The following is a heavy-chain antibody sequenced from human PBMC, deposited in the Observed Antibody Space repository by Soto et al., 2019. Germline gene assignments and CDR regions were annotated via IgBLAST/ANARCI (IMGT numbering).Heavy chain of an antibody. J-gene: IGHJ4*02. CDR3: ARETYSYGSYFDY. Sequence: EVQLVESGGGLVQPGGSLRLSCAASGFTFSNYWMHWVRQALGKGLVWVSSINSDGSGTSYADSVKGRFTISRDNAKNTLDLQMNSLRAEDTAVYYCARETYSYGSYFDYWGQGTLVTVSS. V-gene: IGHV3-74*01. CDR2: INSDGSGT. D-gene: IGHD5-18*01. CDR1: GFTFSNYW.